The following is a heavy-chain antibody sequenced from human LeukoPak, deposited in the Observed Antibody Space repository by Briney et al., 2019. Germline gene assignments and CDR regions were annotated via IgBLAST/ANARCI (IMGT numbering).Heavy chain of an antibody. V-gene: IGHV1-2*02. CDR3: ARGITGTRGAFFF. Sequence: ASVKVSRKASGYTFSDYYIHWVRQAPGQGLEWMGWINPNSGAINYAQKFQGRVNMTRDTSIRMAYIELSRLRSDDTAVYYCARGITGTRGAFFFWGQGTLVTVSS. CDR2: INPNSGAI. CDR1: GYTFSDYY. J-gene: IGHJ4*02. D-gene: IGHD1-7*01.